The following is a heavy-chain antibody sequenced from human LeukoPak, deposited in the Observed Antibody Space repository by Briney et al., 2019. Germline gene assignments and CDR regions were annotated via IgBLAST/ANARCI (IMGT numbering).Heavy chain of an antibody. CDR2: ISSSSSTI. CDR1: GFTFISYS. D-gene: IGHD1-1*01. J-gene: IGHJ4*02. V-gene: IGHV3-48*02. CDR3: ARAGLTTYPPNFDY. Sequence: GGPLRLSCAASGFTFISYSMTWVPQAPGKGREGVSYISSSSSTIYYADSVKGRFTISRDNAKNSLFLQMNSLRDEDTAVYYCARAGLTTYPPNFDYWGQGTLVTVSS.